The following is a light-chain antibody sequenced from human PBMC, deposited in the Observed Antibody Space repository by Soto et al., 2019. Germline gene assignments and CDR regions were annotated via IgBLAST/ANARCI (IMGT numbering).Light chain of an antibody. CDR3: SSFARGDNPHVL. Sequence: QSVLTQPPSASGSPGQSVTISCTGTSSDVAGSDYVSWYQQHPGKAPKLIIYEVTKRPAGVPDRFSGSKSRNTASLTVSGLQPDDESYYYCSSFARGDNPHVLFGGGTKLTVL. J-gene: IGLJ2*01. CDR2: EVT. V-gene: IGLV2-8*01. CDR1: SSDVAGSDY.